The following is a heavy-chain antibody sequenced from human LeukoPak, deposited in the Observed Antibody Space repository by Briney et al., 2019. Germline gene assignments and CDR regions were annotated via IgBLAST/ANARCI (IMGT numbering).Heavy chain of an antibody. Sequence: SETLSLTCTVSGGSISSGGYYWSWIRQHPGKGLEWIGYIYYSGSTYYNPSLKSRVTISVDTSKNQFSLKLSSVTAADTAVYYCARTYYYGSGSCVSFRYFDYWGQGTLVTVSS. D-gene: IGHD3-10*01. CDR1: GGSISSGGYY. CDR2: IYYSGST. CDR3: ARTYYYGSGSCVSFRYFDY. J-gene: IGHJ4*02. V-gene: IGHV4-31*03.